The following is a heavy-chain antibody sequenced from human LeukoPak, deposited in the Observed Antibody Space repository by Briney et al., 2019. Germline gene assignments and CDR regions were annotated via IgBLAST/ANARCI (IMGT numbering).Heavy chain of an antibody. Sequence: SETLSLTCTVSGGSISSYYWSWIRQPPGKGLEWIGYIYYSGSTNYNPSLKSRVTISVDTSKNQFSLKLSSVTAADTAVYYCACRFDYSRLDYWGQGTLVTVSS. J-gene: IGHJ4*02. CDR2: IYYSGST. D-gene: IGHD6-13*01. V-gene: IGHV4-59*01. CDR1: GGSISSYY. CDR3: ACRFDYSRLDY.